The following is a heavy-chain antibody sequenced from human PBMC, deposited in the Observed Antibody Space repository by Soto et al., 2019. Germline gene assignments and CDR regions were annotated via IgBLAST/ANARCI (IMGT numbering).Heavy chain of an antibody. V-gene: IGHV6-1*01. Sequence: SQTLSLTCAISGDSVSSNSAAWNWIRQSPSRGLEWLGRAYYRSQWYYDSAVSVNSRITVIPDTSKNQFSLHLSSVTPEDTAIYYCTKPQGDSRTSNGLDVWGQGTTVTVSS. CDR3: TKPQGDSRTSNGLDV. CDR1: GDSVSSNSAA. D-gene: IGHD2-21*02. J-gene: IGHJ6*02. CDR2: AYYRSQWYY.